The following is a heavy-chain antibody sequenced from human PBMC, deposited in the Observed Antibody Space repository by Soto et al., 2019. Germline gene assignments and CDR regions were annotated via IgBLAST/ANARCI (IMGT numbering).Heavy chain of an antibody. CDR3: ATIHYYDSSALPYYFDY. CDR1: GFTFSSYG. J-gene: IGHJ4*02. CDR2: ISYDGSNK. Sequence: QVQLVESGGGVVQPGRSLRLSCAASGFTFSSYGMHWVRQAPGKGLEWVAVISYDGSNKYYADSVKGRFTISRDNSKNTLYLQMNSLRAEDMAVYYCATIHYYDSSALPYYFDYWGQGTLVTVSS. V-gene: IGHV3-30*03. D-gene: IGHD3-22*01.